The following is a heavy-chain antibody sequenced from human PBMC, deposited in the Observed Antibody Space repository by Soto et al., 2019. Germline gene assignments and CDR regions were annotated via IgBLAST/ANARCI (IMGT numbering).Heavy chain of an antibody. J-gene: IGHJ4*01. CDR2: IKVDASEK. Sequence: EVQLEESGGGLVQPGGSLRLSCAASGFTFGSYWMSWVRQAPGKGLEWLATIKVDASEKKYVDSVKGRFTMSRDNAKNSLYLQMDRLRAEDTAVYYCARDSGDGSGTSVNHYHDYWGHGTLVNVSS. CDR3: ARDSGDGSGTSVNHYHDY. D-gene: IGHD3-10*01. CDR1: GFTFGSYW. V-gene: IGHV3-7*01.